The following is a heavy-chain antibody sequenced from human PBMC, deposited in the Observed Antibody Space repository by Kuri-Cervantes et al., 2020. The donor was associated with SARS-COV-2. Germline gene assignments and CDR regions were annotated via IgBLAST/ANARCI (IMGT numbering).Heavy chain of an antibody. CDR2: IYHSGST. D-gene: IGHD4-17*01. V-gene: IGHV4-38-2*01. J-gene: IGHJ3*02. Sequence: SETLSLTCAASGYSISSGYYWGWIRQPPGKGLEWIGSIYHSGSTYYNPSLKSRVTISVDTSKNQFSLKLSSVTAADTAVYYCARPRYGDYDGAFDIWGQGTMVTVSS. CDR3: ARPRYGDYDGAFDI. CDR1: GYSISSGYY.